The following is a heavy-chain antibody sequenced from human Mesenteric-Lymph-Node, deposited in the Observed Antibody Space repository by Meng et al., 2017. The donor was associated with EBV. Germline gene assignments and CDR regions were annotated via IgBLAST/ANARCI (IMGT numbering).Heavy chain of an antibody. J-gene: IGHJ4*02. CDR2: IYWDDDE. CDR1: GFSLSTFGVG. Sequence: QITLKASGPTLVKPTQTLTLTCTFSGFSLSTFGVGVGWIRQPPGKALEWLAVIYWDDDERYSPSLKSRLTITKDTSKNQVVLKMTDMDPVDTATYYCAHRPPFGELLDYWGQGTLVTVSS. D-gene: IGHD3-10*01. V-gene: IGHV2-5*02. CDR3: AHRPPFGELLDY.